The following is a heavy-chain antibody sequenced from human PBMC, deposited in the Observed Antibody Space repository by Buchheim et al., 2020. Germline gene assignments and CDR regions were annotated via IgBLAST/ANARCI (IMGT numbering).Heavy chain of an antibody. CDR3: ARVGDCGGDCYSIDY. Sequence: QVQLVESGGGLVKPGGSLTLSCAASGFTFSDYYMSWIRQAPGEGLEWVSYISSGGSTIHYVDSVKGRFNISRANAKNSLDLQMNSLTAEDTAVYYCARVGDCGGDCYSIDYWGQGTL. CDR2: ISSGGSTI. CDR1: GFTFSDYY. D-gene: IGHD2-21*02. V-gene: IGHV3-11*01. J-gene: IGHJ4*02.